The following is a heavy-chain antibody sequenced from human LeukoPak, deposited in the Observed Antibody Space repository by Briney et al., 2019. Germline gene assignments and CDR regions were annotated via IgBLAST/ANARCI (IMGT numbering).Heavy chain of an antibody. D-gene: IGHD6-19*01. V-gene: IGHV3-7*01. CDR1: GFTFSNYW. Sequence: SGGSLRLSCAASGFTFSNYWMTWVRQAPGKGLEWVANIKHDGSEKYYVDSVKGRFTISRDNAKNSMYLQMNSLRVEDTAVYYCARDGSGPHYWGQGTLVTVSS. CDR3: ARDGSGPHY. CDR2: IKHDGSEK. J-gene: IGHJ4*02.